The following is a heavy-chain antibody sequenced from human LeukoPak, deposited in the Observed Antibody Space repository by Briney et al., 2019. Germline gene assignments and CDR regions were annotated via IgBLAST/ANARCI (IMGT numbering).Heavy chain of an antibody. CDR1: GFSFENYA. CDR3: ARGVAVAGQRYYFDY. V-gene: IGHV3-23*01. D-gene: IGHD6-19*01. CDR2: ISAYGTNT. J-gene: IGHJ4*02. Sequence: GGSLRLSCAASGFSFENYAMNWVRQAPGKGLEWVSGISAYGTNTYYADSVKGRLTISRDTSNNTLFLQMNSLRAEDTAIYYCARGVAVAGQRYYFDYWGQGTLVTVSS.